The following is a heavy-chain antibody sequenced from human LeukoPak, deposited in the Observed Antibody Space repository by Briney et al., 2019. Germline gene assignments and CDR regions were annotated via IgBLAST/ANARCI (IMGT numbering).Heavy chain of an antibody. D-gene: IGHD3-10*01. Sequence: GGSLRPSCAASGFTFSSYAMSWVRQAPGKGLEWVSAISGSGGSTYYADSVKGRSTISRDNSKNTLYLQMNSLRAEDTAVYYCAKDLPMTPRGYWGQGTLVTVSS. CDR2: ISGSGGST. CDR3: AKDLPMTPRGY. V-gene: IGHV3-23*01. J-gene: IGHJ4*02. CDR1: GFTFSSYA.